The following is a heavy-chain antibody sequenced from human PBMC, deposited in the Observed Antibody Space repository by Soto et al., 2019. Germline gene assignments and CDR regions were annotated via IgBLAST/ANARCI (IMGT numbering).Heavy chain of an antibody. CDR3: TRDLLKSLDY. V-gene: IGHV4-4*02. Sequence: PSETLSLTCAVSGASISTSYWWSWVRQPPGKGLEWIGEIHYSGTTNYNPSLKSRVTISLDKSKNQFSLNLNSVTAADTAMYYCTRDLLKSLDYWGQGTLVTVSS. CDR2: IHYSGTT. J-gene: IGHJ4*02. CDR1: GASISTSYW. D-gene: IGHD3-9*01.